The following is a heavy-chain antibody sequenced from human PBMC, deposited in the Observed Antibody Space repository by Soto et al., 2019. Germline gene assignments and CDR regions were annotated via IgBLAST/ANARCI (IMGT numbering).Heavy chain of an antibody. CDR1: GGTFGSYA. D-gene: IGHD5-18*01. CDR3: ARFLRVVDTAMVPVDY. Sequence: QVQLVQSGAEVKKPGSSVKVSCKASGGTFGSYAISWVRQAPGQGLEWMGGIIPIFVTANDAQKFQGRVTITADDSTSTAYMELSSLRSEDTAVYYCARFLRVVDTAMVPVDYWGQGTLVTVSS. CDR2: IIPIFVTA. V-gene: IGHV1-69*01. J-gene: IGHJ4*02.